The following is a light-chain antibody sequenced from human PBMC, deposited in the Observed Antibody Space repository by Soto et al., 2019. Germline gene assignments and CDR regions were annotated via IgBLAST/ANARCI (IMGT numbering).Light chain of an antibody. CDR2: GAS. CDR1: QSVRSN. J-gene: IGKJ5*01. CDR3: QQHNDWPT. Sequence: EIVMTQSPATLSVSPGERATLSCGASQSVRSNLAWYQQRPGQAPRLLIYGASTRATGIPARFSGSGSGTEFILTISSVESEDFAIYYCQQHNDWPTFGQGTRLEI. V-gene: IGKV3-15*01.